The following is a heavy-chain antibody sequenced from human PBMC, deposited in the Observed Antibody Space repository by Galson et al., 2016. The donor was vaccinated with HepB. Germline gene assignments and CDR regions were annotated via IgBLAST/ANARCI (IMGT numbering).Heavy chain of an antibody. V-gene: IGHV4-34*01. CDR3: ARARARARTPFDS. J-gene: IGHJ4*02. D-gene: IGHD6-6*01. CDR1: GGSFSGYY. Sequence: TLSLTCAVYGGSFSGYYWSWIRQSPGKGLEWIGEINHSGSTNYNPSLKSRVTISVDTPKNQFSLKVRSVTAADTAVYYCARARARARTPFDSWGQGTPVTVSS. CDR2: INHSGST.